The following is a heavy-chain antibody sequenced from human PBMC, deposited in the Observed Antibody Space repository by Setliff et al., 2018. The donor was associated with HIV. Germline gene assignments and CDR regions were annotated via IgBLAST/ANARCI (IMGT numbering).Heavy chain of an antibody. J-gene: IGHJ3*02. Sequence: PGESLKISCKGSRYSFTSYWVAWVRQMPGKGLEWMGIIYPGDSDTRYSPSFQGQVTISADKSISTAYLQWSSLKASDTATYYCARQRSIAARPNSAFDIWGQGTMVTVSS. CDR1: RYSFTSYW. D-gene: IGHD6-6*01. CDR2: IYPGDSDT. CDR3: ARQRSIAARPNSAFDI. V-gene: IGHV5-51*01.